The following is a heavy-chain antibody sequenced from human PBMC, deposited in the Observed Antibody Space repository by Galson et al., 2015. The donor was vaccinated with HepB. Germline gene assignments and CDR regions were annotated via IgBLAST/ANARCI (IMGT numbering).Heavy chain of an antibody. CDR2: ISSSSSYI. D-gene: IGHD3-10*01. J-gene: IGHJ4*02. Sequence: SLRLSCAASGFTFSSYSMNWVRQAPGKGLEWVSSISSSSSYIYYADSVKGRFTISRDNAKNSLYLQMNSLRAEDTAVYYCARGWRNMVRGVRQNFDYWGQGTLVTVSS. CDR3: ARGWRNMVRGVRQNFDY. CDR1: GFTFSSYS. V-gene: IGHV3-21*01.